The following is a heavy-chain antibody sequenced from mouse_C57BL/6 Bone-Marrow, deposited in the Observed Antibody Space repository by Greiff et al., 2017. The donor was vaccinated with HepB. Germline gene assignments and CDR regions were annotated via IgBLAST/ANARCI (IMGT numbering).Heavy chain of an antibody. CDR2: IYPGSGNT. Sequence: QVQLQESGAELVRPGASVKLSCKASGYTFTDYYINWVKQRPGQGLEWIARIYPGSGNTYYNEKFKGKATLTAEKSSSTAYMQLSSLTSEDSAVYFCARGGGTGYFDYWGQGTTLTVSS. V-gene: IGHV1-76*01. CDR1: GYTFTDYY. J-gene: IGHJ2*01. CDR3: ARGGGTGYFDY. D-gene: IGHD4-1*01.